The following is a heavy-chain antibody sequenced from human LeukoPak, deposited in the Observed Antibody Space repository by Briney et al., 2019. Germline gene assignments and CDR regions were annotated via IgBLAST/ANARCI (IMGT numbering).Heavy chain of an antibody. CDR3: ARNEAGYHYYIGF. Sequence: GGSLRLSCAVSGFTFSNYAMIWGRQAPGKGLECISTLSGENALIYYADSVKGRFRISRDNSKNTLYLQMSNVRPEDTARYYCARNEAGYHYYIGFWGEGTTVTVSS. CDR1: GFTFSNYA. CDR2: LSGENALI. V-gene: IGHV3-23*01. J-gene: IGHJ6*03. D-gene: IGHD1-14*01.